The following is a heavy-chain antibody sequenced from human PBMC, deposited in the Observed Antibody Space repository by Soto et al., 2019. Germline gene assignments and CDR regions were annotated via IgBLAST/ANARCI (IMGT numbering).Heavy chain of an antibody. Sequence: QVQLVESGGGVVQPGRSLRLSCAASGFTFSSYGMHWVRQAPGKGREWVAVIWYDGSNKYYADSVKGRLTISRDNSKNTLYLQMNSRRAEDTAVYYCAGEGGYDFWSGYDFACWGQGTLVTVSS. CDR1: GFTFSSYG. CDR2: IWYDGSNK. V-gene: IGHV3-33*01. J-gene: IGHJ4*02. CDR3: AGEGGYDFWSGYDFAC. D-gene: IGHD3-3*01.